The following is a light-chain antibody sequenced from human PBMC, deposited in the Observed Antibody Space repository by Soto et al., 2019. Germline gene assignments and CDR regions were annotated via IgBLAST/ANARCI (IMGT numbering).Light chain of an antibody. Sequence: QSVLTQPPSMSGAPGQRVTISCTGSSSDIGAGYDVHWYQQFPGTAPKLLTYSNINRPSGVPDRFSGSKSGTSASLAITGLQAKDEADSSCQSYDSSLGGSKGVFGGGTKLTVL. CDR3: QSYDSSLGGSKGV. CDR2: SNI. J-gene: IGLJ3*02. CDR1: SSDIGAGYD. V-gene: IGLV1-40*01.